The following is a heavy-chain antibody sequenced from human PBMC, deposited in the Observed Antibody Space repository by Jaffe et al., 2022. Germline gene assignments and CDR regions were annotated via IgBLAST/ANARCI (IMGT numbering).Heavy chain of an antibody. CDR1: GGSISSGSYY. CDR3: ARDRGQRKWAAAGTLGWFDP. D-gene: IGHD6-13*01. Sequence: QVQLQESGPGLVKPSQTLSLTCTVSGGSISSGSYYWSWIRQPAGKGLEWIGRIYTSGSTNYNPSLKSRVTISVDTSKNQFSLKLSSVTAADTAVYYCARDRGQRKWAAAGTLGWFDPWGQGTLVTVSS. J-gene: IGHJ5*02. V-gene: IGHV4-61*02. CDR2: IYTSGST.